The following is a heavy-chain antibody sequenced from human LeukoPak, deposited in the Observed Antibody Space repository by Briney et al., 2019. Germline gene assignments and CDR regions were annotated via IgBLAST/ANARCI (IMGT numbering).Heavy chain of an antibody. CDR1: GFTFDDYA. V-gene: IGHV3-9*01. D-gene: IGHD3-16*02. Sequence: PGGSLRLSCAASGFTFDDYAMHWVRQAPGKGLEWVSGISWNSGSIGYADSVKGRFTISRDNVKNSLYLQMNSLRGEDTAVYYCGRGLRLGELSFSCFDCWGQGTLVTVSS. CDR3: GRGLRLGELSFSCFDC. CDR2: ISWNSGSI. J-gene: IGHJ4*02.